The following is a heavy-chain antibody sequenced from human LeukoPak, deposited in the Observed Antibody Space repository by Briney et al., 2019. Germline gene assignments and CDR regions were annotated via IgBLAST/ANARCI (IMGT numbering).Heavy chain of an antibody. CDR3: ATAPVAGRAFVI. CDR2: FDPEDGET. J-gene: IGHJ3*02. CDR1: GYTLTELS. V-gene: IGHV1-24*01. D-gene: IGHD6-19*01. Sequence: ASVKVSCKVSGYTLTELSMHWVRQAPGKGLEWMGGFDPEDGETIYAQKFQGRVTMTEDTSTDTAYMELSSLRSEDTAVYYCATAPVAGRAFVIWGQGTMVTVSS.